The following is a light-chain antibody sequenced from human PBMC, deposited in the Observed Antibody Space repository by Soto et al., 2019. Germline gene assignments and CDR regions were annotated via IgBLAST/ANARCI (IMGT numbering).Light chain of an antibody. CDR2: EVT. CDR3: TSYNNHFAA. V-gene: IGLV2-14*01. J-gene: IGLJ3*02. CDR1: NSDISTYDY. Sequence: QSVLIQPASVSASPGQSITISCTGTNSDISTYDYVSWYQQHPGKAPKLLISEVTNRPSGVSNRFSGSKSGNTAALTISGVQAEDGADYYGTSYNNHFAAFGGGTKLTVL.